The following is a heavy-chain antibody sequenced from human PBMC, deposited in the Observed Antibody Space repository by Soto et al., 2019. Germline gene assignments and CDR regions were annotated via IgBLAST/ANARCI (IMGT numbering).Heavy chain of an antibody. CDR3: ARLPNKSPQN. Sequence: EVHLVESGGGLVQPGGSLRLSCVASGFTFSSYWMHWVRQAPGKGLVWVSSISNDGSSIYADPVKGRFTISRDNAKNTLYLQMNSLRAEDTAVYYCARLPNKSPQNWGQRTLVIVSP. CDR1: GFTFSSYW. J-gene: IGHJ1*01. V-gene: IGHV3-74*01. CDR2: ISNDGSS.